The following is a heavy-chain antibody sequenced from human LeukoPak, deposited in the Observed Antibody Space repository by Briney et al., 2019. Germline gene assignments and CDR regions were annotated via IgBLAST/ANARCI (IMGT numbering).Heavy chain of an antibody. V-gene: IGHV1-69*13. CDR3: AREEYCSGGSCYSGYSYYFDY. J-gene: IGHJ4*02. CDR2: IIPIFGTA. D-gene: IGHD2-15*01. Sequence: SVKVSCKASGGTFSIYAISWVRQAPGQGLEWMGGIIPIFGTANYAQKFQGRVTITADESTSTAYMELSSLRSEDTAVYYCAREEYCSGGSCYSGYSYYFDYWGQGTLVTVSS. CDR1: GGTFSIYA.